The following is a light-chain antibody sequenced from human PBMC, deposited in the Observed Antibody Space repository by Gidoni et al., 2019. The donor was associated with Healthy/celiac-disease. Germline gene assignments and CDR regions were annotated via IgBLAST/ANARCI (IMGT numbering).Light chain of an antibody. CDR2: KAS. CDR1: QSISSW. CDR3: QQYNSFWT. V-gene: IGKV1-5*03. J-gene: IGKJ1*01. Sequence: DIQMTQSPSTLSASVGDRVTITCRASQSISSWLAWYQQKPGKAPKLLIYKASSLESGAPSRFSGSGSGTEFTLTISSLQPDDFATYYCQQYNSFWTFXQXTKVEIK.